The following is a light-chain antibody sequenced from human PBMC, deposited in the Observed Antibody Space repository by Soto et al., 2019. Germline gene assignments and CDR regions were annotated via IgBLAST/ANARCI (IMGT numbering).Light chain of an antibody. Sequence: EIVLTQSPATLSWSPGERATLSCSASQSVSSYLAWYQQKPGQPPRLLIYDVSTRAAGIPARFSGSGSGTDFTLTITSLEPEDFAVYSCQQRSDWPITFGQGTRLEIK. CDR3: QQRSDWPIT. CDR2: DVS. CDR1: QSVSSY. V-gene: IGKV3-11*01. J-gene: IGKJ5*01.